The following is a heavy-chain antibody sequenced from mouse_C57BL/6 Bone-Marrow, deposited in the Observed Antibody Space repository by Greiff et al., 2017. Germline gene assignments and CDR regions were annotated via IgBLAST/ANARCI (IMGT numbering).Heavy chain of an antibody. Sequence: QVQLQPSGAELVRPGSSVKLSCKASGYTFTSYWMDWVKQRPGQGLEWIGNIYPSDSETHYNQKFKDKATLTVDKSSSTAYMQLSSLTSEDSAVYYCARYGNYPYWYFDVWGTGTTVTVSS. CDR3: ARYGNYPYWYFDV. D-gene: IGHD2-1*01. CDR1: GYTFTSYW. V-gene: IGHV1-61*01. CDR2: IYPSDSET. J-gene: IGHJ1*03.